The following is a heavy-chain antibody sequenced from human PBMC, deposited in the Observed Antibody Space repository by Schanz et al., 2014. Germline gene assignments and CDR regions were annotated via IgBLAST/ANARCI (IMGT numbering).Heavy chain of an antibody. CDR2: ILGLASTT. Sequence: EVQLVESGGGLVQPGGSLRLSCTASGFTFSTSAMSWVRQVPGKGLEWVSAILGLASTTYYADSVKGRFTISRDNSKNTLYLQMKSLRAEDTAVYYCAKGRFGELSAFDIWGQGTMVTVSS. CDR3: AKGRFGELSAFDI. D-gene: IGHD3-10*01. CDR1: GFTFSTSA. V-gene: IGHV3-23*04. J-gene: IGHJ3*02.